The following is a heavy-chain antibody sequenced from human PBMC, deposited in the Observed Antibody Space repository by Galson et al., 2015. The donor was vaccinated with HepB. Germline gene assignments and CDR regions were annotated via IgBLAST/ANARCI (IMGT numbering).Heavy chain of an antibody. CDR1: GYTFTDFG. CDR3: ARVTYCSSTICYWNYYYMDV. V-gene: IGHV1-18*01. CDR2: ISPYNGNT. D-gene: IGHD2-2*01. Sequence: SVKVSCKASGYTFTDFGISWVRQAPGQGLEWMGWISPYNGNTNYAQYLQGRVSVTADTSTSTAYMELRSLRSDDTAVYYCARVTYCSSTICYWNYYYMDVWGKGTTVSVSS. J-gene: IGHJ6*03.